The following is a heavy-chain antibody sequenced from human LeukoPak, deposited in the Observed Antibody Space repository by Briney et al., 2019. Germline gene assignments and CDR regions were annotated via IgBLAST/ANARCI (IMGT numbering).Heavy chain of an antibody. CDR1: GFTFSSYA. V-gene: IGHV3-23*01. Sequence: HPGGSLRLSCAASGFTFSSYAMSWVRQAPGKGLEWVSAISGSGGSTYYADSVKGRFTISRDNSKNTLYLQMNSLRAEDTAVYYCAKTPAIRDSSSYYYDYWGQGTLVTVSS. J-gene: IGHJ4*02. CDR3: AKTPAIRDSSSYYYDY. D-gene: IGHD3-22*01. CDR2: ISGSGGST.